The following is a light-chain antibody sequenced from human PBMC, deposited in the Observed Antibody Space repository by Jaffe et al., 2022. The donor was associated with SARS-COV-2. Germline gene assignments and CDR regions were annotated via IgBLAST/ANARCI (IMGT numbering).Light chain of an antibody. J-gene: IGKJ4*01. CDR1: QGITNS. CDR3: QQVFA. Sequence: DIQLTQSPSFLSASVGDRVTITCRASQGITNSLAWYQQKPGKVPKLLIYGVSRLQSGVPSRFSGSESGTEFTLTINSLQPEDFATYYCQQVFAFGGGTKVEIK. CDR2: GVS. V-gene: IGKV1-9*01.